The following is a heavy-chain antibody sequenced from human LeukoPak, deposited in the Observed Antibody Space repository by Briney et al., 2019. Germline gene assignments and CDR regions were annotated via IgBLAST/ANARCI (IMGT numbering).Heavy chain of an antibody. CDR1: GFTFSSYW. J-gene: IGHJ4*02. CDR3: ARAGRRDGYNTGDY. D-gene: IGHD5-24*01. Sequence: GGSLRLSCAASGFTFSSYWMSWVRQAPGKGLEWVANIKQDGSEKYYVDSVEGRFTISRDNAKNSLYLQMNSLRAEDTAVYYCARAGRRDGYNTGDYWGQGTLVTVSS. V-gene: IGHV3-7*01. CDR2: IKQDGSEK.